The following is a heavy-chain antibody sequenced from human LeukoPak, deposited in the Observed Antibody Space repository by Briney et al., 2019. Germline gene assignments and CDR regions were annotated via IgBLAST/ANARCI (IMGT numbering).Heavy chain of an antibody. CDR1: GFTFSDYY. J-gene: IGHJ6*03. V-gene: IGHV3-11*01. Sequence: GGSLRLSCAASGFTFSDYYMSWIRQAPGKGLEWVSYISSSGSTIYYADSVKGRFTISRDNAKNSLYLQMNSLRAEDTAVYYCASDRGYYYYYYMDVWGKGTTVTVSS. CDR3: ASDRGYYYYYYMDV. CDR2: ISSSGSTI.